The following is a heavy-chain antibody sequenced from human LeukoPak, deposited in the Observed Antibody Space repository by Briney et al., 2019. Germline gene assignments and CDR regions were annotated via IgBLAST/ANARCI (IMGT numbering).Heavy chain of an antibody. CDR2: INPNSGDT. CDR3: ARASPGSSGWYYSPGSSGWYY. V-gene: IGHV1-2*02. D-gene: IGHD6-19*01. J-gene: IGHJ4*02. CDR1: GYTFTGYY. Sequence: ASVKVSCKASGYTFTGYYMHWVRQAPGQGLEWMGWINPNSGDTNYAQKFQGRVTMTRDTSISTAYMELSRLRSDDTAVYYCARASPGSSGWYYSPGSSGWYYWGQGTLVTVSS.